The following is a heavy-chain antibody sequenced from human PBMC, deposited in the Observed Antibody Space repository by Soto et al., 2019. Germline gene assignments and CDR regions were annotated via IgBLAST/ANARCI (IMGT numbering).Heavy chain of an antibody. CDR2: IIPIFGTA. CDR3: ARDFPSDYYGSGSYYPYYYYGMDV. J-gene: IGHJ6*02. CDR1: GGTFSSYA. V-gene: IGHV1-69*13. Sequence: SVKVSCKASGGTFSSYAISWVRQAPGQGLEWMGGIIPIFGTANYAQKFQGRVTITADESTSTAYMELSSLRSEDTAVYYCARDFPSDYYGSGSYYPYYYYGMDVWGQGXTVTVSS. D-gene: IGHD3-10*01.